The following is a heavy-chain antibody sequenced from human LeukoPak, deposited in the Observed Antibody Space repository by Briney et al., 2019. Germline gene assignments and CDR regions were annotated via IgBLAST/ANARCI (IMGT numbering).Heavy chain of an antibody. V-gene: IGHV4-38-2*02. D-gene: IGHD4-17*01. CDR1: GYSISSDYY. Sequence: SETLSLTCTVSGYSISSDYYWGWIRQPPGKGLEWIGYIYYSGSTNYNPSLKSRVTISVDTSKNQFSLKLSSVTAADTAVYYCARRGDYGDWFDPWGQGTLVTVSS. CDR3: ARRGDYGDWFDP. J-gene: IGHJ5*02. CDR2: IYYSGST.